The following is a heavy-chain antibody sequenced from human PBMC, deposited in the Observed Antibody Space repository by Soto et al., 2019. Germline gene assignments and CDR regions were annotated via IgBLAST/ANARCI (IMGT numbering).Heavy chain of an antibody. V-gene: IGHV3-23*01. CDR2: VNGGSGGST. CDR1: GFTFSSYD. J-gene: IGHJ4*02. D-gene: IGHD5-18*01. Sequence: GGSLRLSCATSGFTFSSYDMNWVRQAPGMGLEWVSLVNGGSGGSTYYADSVKGRFTISRDDSKNTLYLQMNSLRAEDTAVYYCRAYTYGHGFDYWGQGTLVTVSS. CDR3: RAYTYGHGFDY.